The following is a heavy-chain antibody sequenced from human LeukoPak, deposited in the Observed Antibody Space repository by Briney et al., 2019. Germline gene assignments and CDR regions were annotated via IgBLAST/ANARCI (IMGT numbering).Heavy chain of an antibody. CDR1: GGSISSGSYS. J-gene: IGHJ5*02. CDR2: IYTSGST. V-gene: IGHV4-61*02. Sequence: PSETLSLTCTVSGGSISSGSYSWSWIRQPAGKGLEWIGRIYTSGSTNHNPSLKSRVTISVDTSKKQFSLKLSSVTAADTAVYYCAREKIAYYDNSGRGWFDPWGQGTLVTVSS. CDR3: AREKIAYYDNSGRGWFDP. D-gene: IGHD3-22*01.